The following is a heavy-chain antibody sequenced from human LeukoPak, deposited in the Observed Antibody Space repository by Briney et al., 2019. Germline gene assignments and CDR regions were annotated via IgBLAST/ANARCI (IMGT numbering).Heavy chain of an antibody. CDR3: ARLWGIAVAGIYYSDY. V-gene: IGHV1-69*01. D-gene: IGHD6-19*01. CDR2: IIPIFGTA. CDR1: GGTFSSYA. Sequence: SVKVSCKASGGTFSSYAISWVRQAPGQGLEWMGGIIPIFGTANYAQKFQGRVTITADESTSTAYMELSSLRSEDTAVYYCARLWGIAVAGIYYSDYWGQGTLVTVSS. J-gene: IGHJ4*02.